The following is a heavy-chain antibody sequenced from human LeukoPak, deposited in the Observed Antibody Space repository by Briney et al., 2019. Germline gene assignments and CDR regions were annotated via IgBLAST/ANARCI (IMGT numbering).Heavy chain of an antibody. J-gene: IGHJ3*02. CDR2: ISSSGSTI. Sequence: AGGSLRLSCAASGFTFSDYYMSWIRQAPGKGLEWVSYISSSGSTIYYADSVKGRFTISRDNAKNSLYLQMNSLRAEDTAVYYCARAKHSSGWYPRAFDIWGQGTMVTVSS. D-gene: IGHD6-19*01. CDR1: GFTFSDYY. V-gene: IGHV3-11*01. CDR3: ARAKHSSGWYPRAFDI.